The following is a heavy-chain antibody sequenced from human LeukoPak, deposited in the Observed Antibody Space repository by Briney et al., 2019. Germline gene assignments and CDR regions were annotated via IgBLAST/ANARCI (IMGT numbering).Heavy chain of an antibody. CDR3: ARGGNDFWSGLMYNWFDP. D-gene: IGHD3-3*01. CDR2: IYYSGST. V-gene: IGHV4-59*01. CDR1: GGSISSYY. Sequence: SETLSLTCTVSGGSISSYYWNWIRQPPGKGLEWIGCIYYSGSTNYNPSLQSRVTISVDTSKNQFSLKLSSVTAADTAMYYCARGGNDFWSGLMYNWFDPWGQGTLVTVSS. J-gene: IGHJ5*02.